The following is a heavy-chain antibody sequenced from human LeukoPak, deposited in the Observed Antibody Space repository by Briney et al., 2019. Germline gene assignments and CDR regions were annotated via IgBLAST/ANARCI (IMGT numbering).Heavy chain of an antibody. Sequence: GGSLRLSCAASGFTFSSYDMHWVRPATGKGLEWVSAIGTAGDTYYPGSVKGRFTISRENAKNSLYLQMNSLRAGDTAVYYCARALHPGYYGMDVWGQGTTVTVSS. J-gene: IGHJ6*02. D-gene: IGHD7-27*01. V-gene: IGHV3-13*04. CDR3: ARALHPGYYGMDV. CDR1: GFTFSSYD. CDR2: IGTAGDT.